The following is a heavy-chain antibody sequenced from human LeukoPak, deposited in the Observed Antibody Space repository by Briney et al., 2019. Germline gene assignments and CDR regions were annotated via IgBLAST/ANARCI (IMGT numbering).Heavy chain of an antibody. CDR1: GFTFSSYG. CDR3: AKGSSYYDILTGYYGFDY. Sequence: GRSLRLSCAASGFTFSSYGMHWVRQAPGKGLEWVAVISYDGSNKYYADSVKGRSTISRDNSKNTLYLQMNSLRAEDTAVYYCAKGSSYYDILTGYYGFDYWGQGTLVTVSS. V-gene: IGHV3-30*18. D-gene: IGHD3-9*01. J-gene: IGHJ4*02. CDR2: ISYDGSNK.